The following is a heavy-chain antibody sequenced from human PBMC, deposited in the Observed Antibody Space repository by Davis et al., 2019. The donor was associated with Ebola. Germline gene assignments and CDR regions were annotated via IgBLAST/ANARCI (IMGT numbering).Heavy chain of an antibody. CDR2: LFHNGIS. CDR1: GGSVNGTAYY. V-gene: IGHV4-39*07. J-gene: IGHJ4*02. CDR3: ATFRVVVIADF. Sequence: PGGSLRLSCAVSGGSVNGTAYYWGWIRQPPGKGLEWIGNLFHNGISYYNPSLKSRVSISIDTSKNQFSLTLNSVTAADSGVYYCATFRVVVIADFWGQGTQVTVSS. D-gene: IGHD3-22*01.